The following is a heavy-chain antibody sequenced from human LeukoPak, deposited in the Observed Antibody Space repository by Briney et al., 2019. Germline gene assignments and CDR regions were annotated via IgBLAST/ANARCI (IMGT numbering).Heavy chain of an antibody. V-gene: IGHV4-59*01. CDR3: ARGVGSSSWYVYYYYYMDV. CDR1: GGSISSYY. Sequence: SETLSLTCTVSGGSISSYYWSWIRQPPGKGLEWIGYIYYSGSTNYNPSLKSRVTISVDTSKNQFSLKLSSVTAADTAVYYCARGVGSSSWYVYYYYYMDVWGKGTTVTISS. CDR2: IYYSGST. J-gene: IGHJ6*03. D-gene: IGHD6-13*01.